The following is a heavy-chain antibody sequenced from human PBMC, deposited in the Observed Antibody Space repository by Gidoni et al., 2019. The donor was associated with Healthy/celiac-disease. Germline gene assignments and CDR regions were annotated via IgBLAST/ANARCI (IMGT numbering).Heavy chain of an antibody. D-gene: IGHD3-9*01. CDR3: AKVGYDILTGYYYYGMDV. J-gene: IGHJ6*02. Sequence: QVQLVESGVGVVQPGRSLSLSCAASGFPFISDGSHWVRQAPGKGLEWVAVISYEGSNKYYADSVKGRFTISRDNSKNTLYLQMNSLRAEDTAVYYCAKVGYDILTGYYYYGMDVWGQGTTVTVSS. CDR2: ISYEGSNK. CDR1: GFPFISDG. V-gene: IGHV3-30*18.